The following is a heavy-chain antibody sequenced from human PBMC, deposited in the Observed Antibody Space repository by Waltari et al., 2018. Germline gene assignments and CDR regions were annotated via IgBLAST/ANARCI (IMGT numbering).Heavy chain of an antibody. D-gene: IGHD1-26*01. J-gene: IGHJ4*02. Sequence: VQLVQSGSELKKPGASVKVSCKASGFTFSSYSMNWVRQAPGKGLEWVSYISSSSSTIYYADSVKGRFTISRDNAKNSLYLQMNSLRAEDTAVYYCARGLYSGSSDFDYWGQGTLVTVSS. CDR3: ARGLYSGSSDFDY. V-gene: IGHV3-48*01. CDR2: ISSSSSTI. CDR1: GFTFSSYS.